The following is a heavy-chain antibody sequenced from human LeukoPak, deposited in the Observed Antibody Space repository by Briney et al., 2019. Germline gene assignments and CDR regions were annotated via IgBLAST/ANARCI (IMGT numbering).Heavy chain of an antibody. CDR1: RFTFNTYA. CDR3: ARVKRDCSGGSCYSYDY. Sequence: GGSLRLSCAASRFTFNTYAVNWVRQAPGKGLEWVSAISGNGDITYYADSVRGRFTVSRDNSKNTLYLQMNSLRAEDTAVYYCARVKRDCSGGSCYSYDYWGQGTLVTVSS. CDR2: ISGNGDIT. V-gene: IGHV3-23*01. D-gene: IGHD2-15*01. J-gene: IGHJ4*02.